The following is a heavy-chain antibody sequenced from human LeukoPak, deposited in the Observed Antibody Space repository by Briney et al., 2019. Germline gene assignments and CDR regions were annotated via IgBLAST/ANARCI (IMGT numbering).Heavy chain of an antibody. CDR3: AAYYYGSSPPTNFDY. CDR1: GFTVSTRY. J-gene: IGHJ4*02. Sequence: GGSLRLSCAASGFTVSTRYISWVRQAPGKGPEWVSFIYTDGSTFYADSVKGRFTISRDNSKNTVYLQMNSLRAEDTAVYYCAAYYYGSSPPTNFDYWGQGTLVTVSS. CDR2: IYTDGST. D-gene: IGHD3-10*01. V-gene: IGHV3-66*01.